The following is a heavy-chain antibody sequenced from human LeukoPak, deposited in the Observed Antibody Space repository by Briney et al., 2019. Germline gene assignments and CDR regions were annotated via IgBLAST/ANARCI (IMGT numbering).Heavy chain of an antibody. D-gene: IGHD5-18*01. CDR1: GFTFSSYW. Sequence: ETGGSLRLSCAASGFTFSSYWMHWVRQAPGKGLVWVSRFNSVGSSTTYADSVKGRFTISRDNAKNTLYLQMNSLRAEDTAVYYCARGYSYGYDYWGQGTLVTVSS. CDR3: ARGYSYGYDY. J-gene: IGHJ4*02. V-gene: IGHV3-74*01. CDR2: FNSVGSST.